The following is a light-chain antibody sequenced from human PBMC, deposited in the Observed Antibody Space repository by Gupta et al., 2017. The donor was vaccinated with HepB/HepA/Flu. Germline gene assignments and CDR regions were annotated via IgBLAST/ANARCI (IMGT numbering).Light chain of an antibody. Sequence: DIVMTQSPDSLAVSLGERATINCKSSQSVLYSSNNENSLAWYQQKPGQPPKLLIYWAPTRESGVPDRFSGSGSGTDFTLTISSLQAEDVAVYYCQQDDSTPYTFGQGTKLEIK. V-gene: IGKV4-1*01. J-gene: IGKJ2*01. CDR1: QSVLYSSNNENS. CDR2: WAP. CDR3: QQDDSTPYT.